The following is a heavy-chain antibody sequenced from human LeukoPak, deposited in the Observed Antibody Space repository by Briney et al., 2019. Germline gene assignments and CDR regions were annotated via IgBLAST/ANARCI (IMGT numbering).Heavy chain of an antibody. Sequence: PSETLSLTCTVSGGSISSSSYYWGWIRQPPGKGLEWIGSIYYSGSTYYNPSLKSRVTISVDTSKNQFSLKLSSVTAADTAVYYCAREVTMIVVRPFDYWGQGTLVTVSS. CDR3: AREVTMIVVRPFDY. CDR1: GGSISSSSYY. CDR2: IYYSGST. J-gene: IGHJ4*02. D-gene: IGHD3-22*01. V-gene: IGHV4-39*07.